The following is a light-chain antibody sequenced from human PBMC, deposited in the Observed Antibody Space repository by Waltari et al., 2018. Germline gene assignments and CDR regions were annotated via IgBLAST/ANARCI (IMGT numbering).Light chain of an antibody. V-gene: IGKV2-30*02. Sequence: DVVMTQSPLSLHVTLGQPASISCRSSQSLVHSDGTTYLHWCQQRPGQSPRRLIFKVSNRDSGVPDRFSGSGSGTDFTLKISRVEAEDVGVYYCMQGTHWPRTFGQGTKLEIK. CDR3: MQGTHWPRT. J-gene: IGKJ2*01. CDR2: KVS. CDR1: QSLVHSDGTTY.